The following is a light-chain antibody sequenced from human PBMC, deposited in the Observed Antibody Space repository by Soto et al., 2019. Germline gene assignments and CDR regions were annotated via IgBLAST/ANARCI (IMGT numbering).Light chain of an antibody. J-gene: IGLJ1*01. CDR1: SGHSSYA. CDR2: LNSDGSH. V-gene: IGLV4-69*01. CDR3: QTWGTGIHV. Sequence: QSVLTQPPSASASLGASVKLTCTLSSGHSSYAIAWHQQQPEKGPRYLMKLNSDGSHSKGDGIPDRFSGSSSGAERYLTISSLQSEDEADYYCQTWGTGIHVFGTGTRSPS.